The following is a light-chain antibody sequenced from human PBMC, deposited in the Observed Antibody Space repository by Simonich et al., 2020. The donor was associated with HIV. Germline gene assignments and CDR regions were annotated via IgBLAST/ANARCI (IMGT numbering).Light chain of an antibody. J-gene: IGKJ3*01. CDR3: QQYYSTPFT. CDR1: QSVLYSSNNKNY. Sequence: DIVMTQSPDSLAVSLGARATINCKSSQSVLYSSNNKNYLAWYQQKPGQPPKLLIYWATTRESGVPDRFSGGGSGTDFTLTISSLQAEDVAVYYCQQYYSTPFTFGPGTKVDIK. V-gene: IGKV4-1*01. CDR2: WAT.